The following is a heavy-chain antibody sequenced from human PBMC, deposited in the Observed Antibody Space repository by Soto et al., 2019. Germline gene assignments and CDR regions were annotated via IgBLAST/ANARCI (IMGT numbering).Heavy chain of an antibody. CDR3: ASLIAAAKY. CDR2: IYYSGST. Sequence: SDTLSLTVTVSGGAIISGGYYWSWIRQHPVKGLEWIGYIYYSGSTYYNPSLKSRVTISVDTSKNQFSLKLSSVTAADTAVSYCASLIAAAKYWGQGTLVTVSS. D-gene: IGHD6-13*01. J-gene: IGHJ4*02. CDR1: GGAIISGGYY. V-gene: IGHV4-31*03.